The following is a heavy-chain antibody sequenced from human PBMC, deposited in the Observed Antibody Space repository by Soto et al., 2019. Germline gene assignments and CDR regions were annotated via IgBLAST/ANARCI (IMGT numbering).Heavy chain of an antibody. Sequence: EVQLVESGGGLVQPGGSLRLSCAASGFTFSSHSMNWVRQVLGKGLGGVSYISDSSSTIYYADSVKARFTISRDNAKNSLYLQMNSLRDEDTVLYYCAREPTVTTRCGAFHYYGLDVWGQGTTVTVSS. D-gene: IGHD4-17*01. J-gene: IGHJ6*02. CDR3: AREPTVTTRCGAFHYYGLDV. V-gene: IGHV3-48*02. CDR1: GFTFSSHS. CDR2: ISDSSSTI.